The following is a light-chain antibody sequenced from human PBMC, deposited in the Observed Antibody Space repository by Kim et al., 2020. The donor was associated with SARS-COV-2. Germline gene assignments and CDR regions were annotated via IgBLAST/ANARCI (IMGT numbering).Light chain of an antibody. CDR2: GRN. Sequence: SSELTQDPAVSVALGQTVTMTCQGDSLRSQFANWYQQSPGQSPVLVLHGRNSRPSGIPDRFSGSRSGDTASLTITGAQAEDEADYYCTSRDSSGYHLIFGGGTQLTVL. CDR1: SLRSQF. CDR3: TSRDSSGYHLI. J-gene: IGLJ2*01. V-gene: IGLV3-19*01.